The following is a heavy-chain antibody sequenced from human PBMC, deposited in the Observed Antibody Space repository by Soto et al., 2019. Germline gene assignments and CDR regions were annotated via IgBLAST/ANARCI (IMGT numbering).Heavy chain of an antibody. V-gene: IGHV4-61*01. CDR3: AGYLYASSIDC. D-gene: IGHD2-8*01. CDR1: GGSVSSGSYY. Sequence: SETLSLTCTVSGGSVSSGSYYWSWIRQPPGKGLEWIGEINHSGSTNYGPSLKSRVTISVDTSKTQFSLKLASLTAADTAVYYCAGYLYASSIDCWGQGTLVTVSS. CDR2: INHSGST. J-gene: IGHJ4*02.